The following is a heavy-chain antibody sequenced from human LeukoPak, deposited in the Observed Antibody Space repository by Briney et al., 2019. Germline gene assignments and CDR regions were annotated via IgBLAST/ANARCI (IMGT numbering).Heavy chain of an antibody. V-gene: IGHV4-4*07. CDR3: ARRLYYYDSSGYPADAFDI. CDR1: GGSISSYY. J-gene: IGHJ3*02. Sequence: SETLSLTCTVSGGSISSYYWSWIRQPAGKGLEWIGRIYISGSTNYNPSLKSRVTISVDTSKNQFSLRLSSVTAADTAVYYCARRLYYYDSSGYPADAFDIWGQGTMVTVSS. D-gene: IGHD3-22*01. CDR2: IYISGST.